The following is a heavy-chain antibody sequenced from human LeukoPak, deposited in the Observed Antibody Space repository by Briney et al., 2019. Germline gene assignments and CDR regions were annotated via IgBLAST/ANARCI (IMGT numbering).Heavy chain of an antibody. CDR1: GGSISSYY. CDR3: ARQTFDAGIAVAGLFDY. CDR2: IYYSGST. V-gene: IGHV4-59*08. D-gene: IGHD6-19*01. Sequence: SETLSLTCTVSGGSISSYYWSWIRQPPGKGLEWIGYIYYSGSTNYNPSLKSRVTISVDTSKNQFSVKLSSVTAADTAVYYCARQTFDAGIAVAGLFDYWGQGTLVTVSS. J-gene: IGHJ4*02.